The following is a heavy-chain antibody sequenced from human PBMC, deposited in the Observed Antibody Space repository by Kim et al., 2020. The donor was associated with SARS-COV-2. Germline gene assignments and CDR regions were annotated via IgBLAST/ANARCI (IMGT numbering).Heavy chain of an antibody. CDR3: ARDKLIRSNKYGMDV. V-gene: IGHV4-31*03. CDR2: IYYSGST. CDR1: GGSISSGGYY. J-gene: IGHJ6*02. D-gene: IGHD3-22*01. Sequence: SETLSLTCTVSGGSISSGGYYWSWIRQHPGKGLEWIGYIYYSGSTYYNPSLKSRVTISVDTSKNQFSLKLSSVTAADTAVYYCARDKLIRSNKYGMDVWGQGTTVTVSS.